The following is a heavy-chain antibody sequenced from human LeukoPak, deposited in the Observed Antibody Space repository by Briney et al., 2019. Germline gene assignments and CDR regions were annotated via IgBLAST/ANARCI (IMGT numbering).Heavy chain of an antibody. V-gene: IGHV3-64*01. D-gene: IGHD2-21*02. CDR2: ISSNGGST. J-gene: IGHJ6*03. CDR3: ARDGGDIVVVTASYYYMDV. Sequence: GRSLRLSCAASGFTFSNYAMHWVRQAPGKGLEYVSAISSNGGSTYYANSVKGRFTISRDNSKNTLYLQMGSLRAEDMARYYCARDGGDIVVVTASYYYMDVWGKGTTVTVSS. CDR1: GFTFSNYA.